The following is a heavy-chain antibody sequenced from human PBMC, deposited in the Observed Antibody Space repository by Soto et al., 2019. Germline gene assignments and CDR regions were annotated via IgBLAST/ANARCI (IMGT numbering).Heavy chain of an antibody. V-gene: IGHV3-48*01. CDR3: ARDGAVAGKRYFYGMDV. CDR1: GFTFSSYA. J-gene: IGHJ6*02. CDR2: IGNSGSVI. Sequence: EVQLVESGGGLVQPGESLRLSCAASGFTFSSYAMNWVRQAPGKGLEWVSFIGNSGSVIKYADSVKGRFTISRDYAKNSLFLQMNSLSAEDTAVYYCARDGAVAGKRYFYGMDVWGQGTTVTVSS. D-gene: IGHD6-19*01.